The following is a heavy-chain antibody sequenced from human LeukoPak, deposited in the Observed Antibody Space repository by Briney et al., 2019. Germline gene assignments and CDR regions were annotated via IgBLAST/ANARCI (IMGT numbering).Heavy chain of an antibody. D-gene: IGHD2-2*01. CDR3: ARGYCSSTSCYGNDAFDI. Sequence: GGSLRLSCAASGFTFSSYDMHWVRQATGKGLEWVSAIGTAGDTYYPGSVKGRFTISRENAKNSLYLQMNSLRAGDTAVYYCARGYCSSTSCYGNDAFDIWGQGTMVTVSS. V-gene: IGHV3-13*01. J-gene: IGHJ3*02. CDR1: GFTFSSYD. CDR2: IGTAGDT.